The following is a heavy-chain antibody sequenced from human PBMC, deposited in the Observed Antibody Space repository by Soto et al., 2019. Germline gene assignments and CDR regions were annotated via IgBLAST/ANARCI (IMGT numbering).Heavy chain of an antibody. V-gene: IGHV3-23*01. D-gene: IGHD4-17*01. CDR1: GFTFSSYA. CDR3: AKPYPADYDDYFFDY. CDR2: ISGRGGGR. J-gene: IGHJ4*02. Sequence: EVQLLESGGGLVQPGGSLRLSCSASGFTFSSYAMSWVRQAPGKGLEWVSAISGRGGGRYYAESVKGRCTIARDNTKPTLYLQMNSLRAEDTAVDYCAKPYPADYDDYFFDYWGQRTLVTVSS.